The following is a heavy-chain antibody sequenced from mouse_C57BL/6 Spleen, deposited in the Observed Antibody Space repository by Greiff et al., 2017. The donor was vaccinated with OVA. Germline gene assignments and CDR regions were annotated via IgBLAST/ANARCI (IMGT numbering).Heavy chain of an antibody. V-gene: IGHV1-61*01. J-gene: IGHJ4*01. CDR1: GYTFTSYW. CDR2: IYPSDSET. CDR3: ARWLGRRAMDY. D-gene: IGHD3-3*01. Sequence: QVQLQQPGAELVRPGSSVKLSCKASGYTFTSYWMDWVKQRPGQGLEWIGNIYPSDSETHYNQKFKDKATLTADKSSSTAYMQLSSLTSEDSAVYYCARWLGRRAMDYWGQGTSVTVSS.